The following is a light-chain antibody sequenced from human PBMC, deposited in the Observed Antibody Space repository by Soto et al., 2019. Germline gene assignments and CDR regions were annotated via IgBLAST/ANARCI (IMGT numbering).Light chain of an antibody. CDR2: AAS. V-gene: IGKV1-9*01. CDR1: QDIRSR. CDR3: QQLDSYPIT. J-gene: IGKJ5*01. Sequence: IQLTQSPSSLSASVGDRVTITCRASQDIRSRLAWYQQKPGKAPKLLIYAASTLQSGVPSRFSGSGPGTAFTLTISSLQPEDFATYYCQQLDSYPITFGQGTRLEIK.